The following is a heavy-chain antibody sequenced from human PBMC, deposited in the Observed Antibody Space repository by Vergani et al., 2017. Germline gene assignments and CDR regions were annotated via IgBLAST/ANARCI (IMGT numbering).Heavy chain of an antibody. J-gene: IGHJ6*02. Sequence: QVQLVQSGAEVKKPGSSVKVSCKASGGTFSSYAISWVRQAPGQGLEWMGGIIPIFGIANYAQKFQGRVTITADKSTSTAYMELSSLRSEDTAVYYCARPDPTYCGGDCPIRYGMDVWGQGTTVTVSS. CDR3: ARPDPTYCGGDCPIRYGMDV. V-gene: IGHV1-69*17. CDR2: IIPIFGIA. CDR1: GGTFSSYA. D-gene: IGHD2-21*02.